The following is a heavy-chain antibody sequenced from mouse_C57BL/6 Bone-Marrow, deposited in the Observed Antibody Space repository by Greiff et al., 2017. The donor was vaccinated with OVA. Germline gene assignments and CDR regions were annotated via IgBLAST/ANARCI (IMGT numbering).Heavy chain of an antibody. Sequence: SGAELVRPGASVTLSCKASGYTFTDYEMHWVKQTPVHGLEWIGAIDPETGGTAYNQKFKGKAILTADKSSSTAYMELRSLTSEDSAVYYCTVYSNYDYAMDYWGQGTSVTVSS. D-gene: IGHD2-5*01. CDR3: TVYSNYDYAMDY. V-gene: IGHV1-15*01. CDR1: GYTFTDYE. CDR2: IDPETGGT. J-gene: IGHJ4*01.